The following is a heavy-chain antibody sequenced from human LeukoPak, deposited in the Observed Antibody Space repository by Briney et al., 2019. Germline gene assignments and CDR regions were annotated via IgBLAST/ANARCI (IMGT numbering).Heavy chain of an antibody. J-gene: IGHJ4*02. V-gene: IGHV3-20*04. CDR3: AKDGGSPRAYYFDY. D-gene: IGHD3-16*01. Sequence: GGSLRLSCAASGFTFDDYGMSWVRQAPGKGLEWVSGINWNSGSIGCADSVKGRFTISRDNAKNSLYLQMNSLRAEDTALYYCAKDGGSPRAYYFDYWGQGTLVTVSS. CDR2: INWNSGSI. CDR1: GFTFDDYG.